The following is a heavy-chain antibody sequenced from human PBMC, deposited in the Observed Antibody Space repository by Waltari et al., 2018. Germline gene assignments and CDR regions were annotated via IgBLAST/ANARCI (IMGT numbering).Heavy chain of an antibody. CDR1: GGTFSSYA. V-gene: IGHV1-69*10. CDR3: AREWLVSNWFDP. D-gene: IGHD6-19*01. Sequence: QVQLVQSGAEVKKPGSSVKVSCKASGGTFSSYAISWVRQAPGQGLEWMGGIIPILGIANYAQKCQGRVTITADESTSTAYMELSSLRSEDTAVYYCAREWLVSNWFDPWGQGTLVTVSS. J-gene: IGHJ5*02. CDR2: IIPILGIA.